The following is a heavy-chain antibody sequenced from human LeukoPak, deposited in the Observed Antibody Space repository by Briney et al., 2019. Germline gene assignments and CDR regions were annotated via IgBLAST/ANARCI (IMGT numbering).Heavy chain of an antibody. J-gene: IGHJ4*02. CDR2: IYYSGST. CDR3: ARPRDDYGDYWIDY. D-gene: IGHD4-17*01. Sequence: PSETLSLTCTVSGGSISSSSYYWGWIRQPPGKGLEWIGSIYYSGSTYYNPSLKSRVTISVDTPKNQFSLKLSSVTAADTAVYYCARPRDDYGDYWIDYWGQGTLVTVSS. CDR1: GGSISSSSYY. V-gene: IGHV4-39*01.